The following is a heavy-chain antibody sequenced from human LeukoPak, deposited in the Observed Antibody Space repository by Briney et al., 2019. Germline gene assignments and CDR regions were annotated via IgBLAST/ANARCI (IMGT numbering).Heavy chain of an antibody. CDR1: GFTFTAYW. Sequence: GGSLRLSCAASGFTFTAYWMHWVRQTPGKGLVWVARTNRDDSITDYADSVKGRFTISRDNAKNTLYLQMNSLSAEDSAVYYCAGSHNYYDNSGYLYWGQGTLVTVSS. J-gene: IGHJ4*02. CDR2: TNRDDSIT. CDR3: AGSHNYYDNSGYLY. D-gene: IGHD3-22*01. V-gene: IGHV3-74*01.